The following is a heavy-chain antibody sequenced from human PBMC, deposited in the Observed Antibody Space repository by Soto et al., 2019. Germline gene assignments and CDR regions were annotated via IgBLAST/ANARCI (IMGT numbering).Heavy chain of an antibody. J-gene: IGHJ3*02. CDR3: AKLKTGDQWRDAFDI. CDR2: ISGSGGST. D-gene: IGHD7-27*01. Sequence: VGSLRLSCAASGFTFSSYAMSWVRQAPGKGLEWVSAISGSGGSTYYADSVEGRFTISGDNSKNTLYLQMNSLRAEDTAVYYCAKLKTGDQWRDAFDIWGQGTMVTVSS. V-gene: IGHV3-23*01. CDR1: GFTFSSYA.